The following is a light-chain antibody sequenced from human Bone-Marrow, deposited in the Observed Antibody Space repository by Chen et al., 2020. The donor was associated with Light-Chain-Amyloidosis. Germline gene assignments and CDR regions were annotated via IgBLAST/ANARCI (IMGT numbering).Light chain of an antibody. CDR2: ANN. J-gene: IGLJ2*01. CDR1: SSNIGAGFD. CDR3: QSYDNSLSGSRI. V-gene: IGLV1-40*01. Sequence: QSLLTQPPSVSGAPWQRVTISCTGSSSNIGAGFDVHWYQRLPGTAPKLLIYANNNRPSGVPDRFSGSKSGTSASLAITGLQAEDEADYYCQSYDNSLSGSRIFGGGTKLTVI.